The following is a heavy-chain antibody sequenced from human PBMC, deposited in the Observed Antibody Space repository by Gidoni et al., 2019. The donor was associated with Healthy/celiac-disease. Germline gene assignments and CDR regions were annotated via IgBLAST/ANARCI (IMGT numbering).Heavy chain of an antibody. CDR1: GFTFSSYS. CDR2: ISSSSSYI. CDR3: ARGVRRFLDTAGVDY. V-gene: IGHV3-21*01. J-gene: IGHJ4*02. Sequence: EVQLVESGGGLVKPGGSLRLSCAASGFTFSSYSMNWVRQAPGKGLEWVSSISSSSSYIYYADSVKGRFTISRDNAKNSLYLQMNSLRAEDTAVYYCARGVRRFLDTAGVDYWGQGTLVTVSS. D-gene: IGHD3-3*01.